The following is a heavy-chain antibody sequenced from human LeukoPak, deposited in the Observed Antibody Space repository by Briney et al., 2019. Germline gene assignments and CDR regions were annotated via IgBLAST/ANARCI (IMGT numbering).Heavy chain of an antibody. D-gene: IGHD6-19*01. CDR3: AKGAPAQWLACYY. Sequence: GGSLRLSCAASGFTFSSYGMHWVRQAPGEGVEWVAVISYDGSNKYYADSVKGRFTISRDNSKNTLYLQMNSLRAEDTAVYYCAKGAPAQWLACYYWGQGTLVTVSS. CDR2: ISYDGSNK. CDR1: GFTFSSYG. J-gene: IGHJ4*02. V-gene: IGHV3-30*18.